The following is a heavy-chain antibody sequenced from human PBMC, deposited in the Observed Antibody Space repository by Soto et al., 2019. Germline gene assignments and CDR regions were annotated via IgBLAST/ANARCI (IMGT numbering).Heavy chain of an antibody. J-gene: IGHJ5*02. CDR3: ARAPAGTMGWFDP. Sequence: GGSLRLSCAASGFTFDDYAMHWVRQAPGKGLEWVSLISWDGGSTYYADSVKGRFTISRDNSKNSLYLQMNSLRAEDTALYYCARAPAGTMGWFDPWGQGTLVTVSS. CDR1: GFTFDDYA. CDR2: ISWDGGST. D-gene: IGHD6-13*01. V-gene: IGHV3-43D*04.